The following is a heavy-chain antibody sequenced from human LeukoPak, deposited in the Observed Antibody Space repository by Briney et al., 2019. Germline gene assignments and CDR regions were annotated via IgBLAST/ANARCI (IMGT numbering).Heavy chain of an antibody. CDR3: ARETGYSSGWYVY. CDR1: GGSISSNY. CDR2: IYNSGST. J-gene: IGHJ4*02. V-gene: IGHV4-59*01. Sequence: SETLSLTCTVSGGSISSNYWSWIRQPPGQGLEWIWYIYNSGSTNYNPSLKSRVTISVDTSKTQSSLKLSSVTAADTAVYYCARETGYSSGWYVYWGQGTLVTVSS. D-gene: IGHD6-19*01.